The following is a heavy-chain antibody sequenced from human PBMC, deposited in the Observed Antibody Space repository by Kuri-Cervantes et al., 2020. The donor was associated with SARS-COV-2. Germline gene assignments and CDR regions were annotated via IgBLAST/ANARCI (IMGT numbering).Heavy chain of an antibody. Sequence: SVKVSVKASGGTFSSYAISGVRQAPGQGLEWIGGIIPIFGTSNYAQKFQGRVTITADKSTSTAYMELSSLRSEDTAVYYCATGFTGRYSSSAKDEYYFDYWGQGTLVTVSS. V-gene: IGHV1-69*06. J-gene: IGHJ4*02. D-gene: IGHD6-13*01. CDR3: ATGFTGRYSSSAKDEYYFDY. CDR1: GGTFSSYA. CDR2: IIPIFGTS.